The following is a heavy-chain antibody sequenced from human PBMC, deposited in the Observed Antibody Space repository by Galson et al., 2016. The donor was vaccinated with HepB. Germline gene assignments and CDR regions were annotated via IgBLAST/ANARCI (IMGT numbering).Heavy chain of an antibody. CDR2: LYRSGNT. J-gene: IGHJ4*02. Sequence: TLSLTCTVSGASINSGGYYWSWIRQLPGKGLEWIGDLYRSGNTRYNPSLKSRITISLDTSTNQFSLRLSSVTAADTAGYYCARDGNLTSALGSGGQGTQVAVAS. CDR3: ARDGNLTSALGS. D-gene: IGHD4-23*01. V-gene: IGHV4-31*03. CDR1: GASINSGGYY.